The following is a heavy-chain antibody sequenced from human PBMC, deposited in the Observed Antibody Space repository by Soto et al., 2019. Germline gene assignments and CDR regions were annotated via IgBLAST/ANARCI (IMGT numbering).Heavy chain of an antibody. CDR1: AGSISSSSYY. J-gene: IGHJ4*02. CDR3: ARHRIAVAGHLDY. V-gene: IGHV4-39*01. D-gene: IGHD6-19*01. Sequence: SETLSLTCTVSAGSISSSSYYWGWIRQPPGKGLEWIGSISYSGSTYYNPSLRSRVTISVDTSKSQLSLRLSSVTAADTAVYFCARHRIAVAGHLDYWGQGTLVTVSS. CDR2: ISYSGST.